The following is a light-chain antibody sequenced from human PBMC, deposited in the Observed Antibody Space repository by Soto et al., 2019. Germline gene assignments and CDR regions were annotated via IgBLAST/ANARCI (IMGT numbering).Light chain of an antibody. V-gene: IGLV2-23*01. Sequence: TQPGSVSGSPGQSVTISCTGTSSDVGSYNLVSWYQHHPGKAHKLMIYEGSKRPSGVSNRFSGSKSGNTASLTISGLQAEDEADYFCCSYAGSNTFVFGTGTKV. J-gene: IGLJ1*01. CDR3: CSYAGSNTFV. CDR2: EGS. CDR1: SSDVGSYNL.